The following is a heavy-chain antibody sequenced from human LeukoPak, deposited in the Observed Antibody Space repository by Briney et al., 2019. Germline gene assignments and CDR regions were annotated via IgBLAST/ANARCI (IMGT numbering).Heavy chain of an antibody. D-gene: IGHD2-8*02. Sequence: GGSLGLSCAASGFTLSSYWMHWVRQDPGKGLVWVSRLDNDGRTTNYADSVKGRFTISRDSAKNTLYLQMNSLSAEDTAIYYCARGLLGIDYWGPGTLVTVSS. V-gene: IGHV3-74*01. CDR2: LDNDGRTT. CDR3: ARGLLGIDY. J-gene: IGHJ4*02. CDR1: GFTLSSYW.